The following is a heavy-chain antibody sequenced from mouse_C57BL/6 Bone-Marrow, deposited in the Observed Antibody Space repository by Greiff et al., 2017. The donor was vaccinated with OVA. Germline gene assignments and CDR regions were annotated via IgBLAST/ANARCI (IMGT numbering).Heavy chain of an antibody. D-gene: IGHD4-1*01. CDR3: ARKVPLTGTWFAY. Sequence: VQLQQSGAELARPGASVKLSCKASGYTFTRYGISWVKQRTGQGLEWIGEIYPRSGNTYYNEKFKGKATLTADKTSSTGYMELRSLTSEDSAVYCCARKVPLTGTWFAYWGQGTLVTVSA. J-gene: IGHJ3*01. CDR2: IYPRSGNT. V-gene: IGHV1-81*01. CDR1: GYTFTRYG.